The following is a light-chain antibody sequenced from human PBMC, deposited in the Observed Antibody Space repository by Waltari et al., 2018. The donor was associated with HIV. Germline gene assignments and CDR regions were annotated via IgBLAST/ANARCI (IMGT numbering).Light chain of an antibody. CDR2: NNE. CDR1: ISTIGRNS. Sequence: QSVLTQPPSASGTPGQRVTISCSGSISTIGRNSVTWYQQFTGTAPKLLIYNNEHRPSGVPDLFSGSQSGTSASLAISGLQSEDEADYYCAAWDDTMNGGVFGTGTKVIVL. J-gene: IGLJ1*01. V-gene: IGLV1-44*01. CDR3: AAWDDTMNGGV.